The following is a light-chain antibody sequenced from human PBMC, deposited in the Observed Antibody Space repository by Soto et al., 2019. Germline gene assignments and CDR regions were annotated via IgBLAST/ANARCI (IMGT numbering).Light chain of an antibody. CDR2: EVT. Sequence: QSVLTQPASVSGSPGQSITIFCTGTSSDVGAYKFVSWYRHHPGRAPQVMIYEVTNRPSGVSSRFSGSKSCNTASLTISGLQPEDEGDYYCSSYSSTSTPWVFGGGTKVTFL. V-gene: IGLV2-14*01. CDR1: SSDVGAYKF. J-gene: IGLJ3*02. CDR3: SSYSSTSTPWV.